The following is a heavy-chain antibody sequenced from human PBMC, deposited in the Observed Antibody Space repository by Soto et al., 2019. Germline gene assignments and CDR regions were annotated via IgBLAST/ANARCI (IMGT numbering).Heavy chain of an antibody. D-gene: IGHD6-13*01. J-gene: IGHJ5*02. V-gene: IGHV1-3*01. Sequence: ASVKVSCKASGYIFTSYAIHWVRQAPGQRLEWMGWINVGDGYTKYSQKFQGRVTITRDTSASTAYMELSSLRSEDTAVYYCAREHYSDEENWFDPWGQGTLVTVSS. CDR2: INVGDGYT. CDR3: AREHYSDEENWFDP. CDR1: GYIFTSYA.